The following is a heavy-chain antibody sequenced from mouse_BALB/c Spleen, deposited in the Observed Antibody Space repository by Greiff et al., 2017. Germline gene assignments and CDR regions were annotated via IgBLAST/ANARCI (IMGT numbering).Heavy chain of an antibody. CDR2: ISYSGST. CDR1: GYSITSDYA. V-gene: IGHV3-2*02. J-gene: IGHJ2*01. D-gene: IGHD1-1*01. Sequence: EVMLVESGPGLVKPSQSLSLTCTVTGYSITSDYAWNWIRQFPGNKLEWMGYISYSGSTSYNPSLKSRISITRDTSKNQFFLQLNSVTTEDTATYYCARRDYYGSFDYWGQGTTLTVSS. CDR3: ARRDYYGSFDY.